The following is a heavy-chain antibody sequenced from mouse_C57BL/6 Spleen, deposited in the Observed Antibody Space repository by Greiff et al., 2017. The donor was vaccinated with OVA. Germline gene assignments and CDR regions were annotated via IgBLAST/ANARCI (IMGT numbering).Heavy chain of an antibody. D-gene: IGHD1-1*01. CDR1: GFTFNTYA. Sequence: EVQLQESGGGLVQPKGSLKLSCAASGFTFNTYAMHWVRQAPGKGLEWVARIRSKSSNYATYYADSVKDRFTISRDDSQSMLYLQMNNLKTEDTAMYYCVRDRYYGSHWYFDVWGTGTTVTVSS. J-gene: IGHJ1*03. V-gene: IGHV10-3*01. CDR2: IRSKSSNYAT. CDR3: VRDRYYGSHWYFDV.